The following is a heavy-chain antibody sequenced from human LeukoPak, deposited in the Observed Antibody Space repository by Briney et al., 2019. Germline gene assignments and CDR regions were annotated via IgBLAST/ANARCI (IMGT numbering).Heavy chain of an antibody. CDR3: ARAWGPNYFYYYMDV. Sequence: PSETLSLTCTVSGGSISSSTYYWGWVRQPPGKGLEWIGIIYYSGSTHYSPSLKSRVTISVDTSKNQFSLKLTSATAADTAVYYCARAWGPNYFYYYMDVWGKGTTVTVSS. CDR2: IYYSGST. CDR1: GGSISSSTYY. D-gene: IGHD3-16*01. J-gene: IGHJ6*03. V-gene: IGHV4-39*01.